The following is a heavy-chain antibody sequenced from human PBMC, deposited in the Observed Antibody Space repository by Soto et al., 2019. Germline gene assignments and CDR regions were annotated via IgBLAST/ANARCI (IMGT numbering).Heavy chain of an antibody. J-gene: IGHJ4*02. D-gene: IGHD2-2*02. CDR1: GFTFSSYW. CDR2: IKQDGSEK. CDR3: ARVRQRVDETIVGVPDAINFDF. Sequence: GGSLRLSCAASGFTFSSYWMSWVRQAPGKGLEWVANIKQDGSEKYYVDSVKDRFTISRDNAKNSQYLQMNRLRAEDTAVYYCARVRQRVDETIVGVPDAINFDFWGQGTLVTVSS. V-gene: IGHV3-7*01.